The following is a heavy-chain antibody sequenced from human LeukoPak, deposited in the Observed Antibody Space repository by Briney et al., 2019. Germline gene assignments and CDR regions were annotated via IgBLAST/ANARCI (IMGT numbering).Heavy chain of an antibody. J-gene: IGHJ4*02. D-gene: IGHD4/OR15-4a*01. Sequence: GGSLRLSCAASGFPVSSNYMSWVRQAPGKGLEWVSVLHRSDSTYYTDSVKGRFTISRDNSKNTLYLQVTSLRAEDTAVYYCARIYGDGYPLDSWGQGTLVTVSS. CDR3: ARIYGDGYPLDS. V-gene: IGHV3-53*01. CDR2: LHRSDST. CDR1: GFPVSSNY.